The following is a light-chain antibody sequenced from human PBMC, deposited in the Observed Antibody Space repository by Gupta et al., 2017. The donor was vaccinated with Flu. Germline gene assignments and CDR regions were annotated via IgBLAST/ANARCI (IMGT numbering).Light chain of an antibody. CDR3: QQYNNWPPYT. V-gene: IGKV3-15*01. J-gene: IGKJ2*01. Sequence: EIVMTQSPATLSVSPGERATLSCRASQSVSSNLAWYQQKPGQAPRLLIYGASTRDTGIPARFSGSGYGKEFTLTISSRQPEDFAGYYCQQYNNWPPYTFGQGTXLEIK. CDR1: QSVSSN. CDR2: GAS.